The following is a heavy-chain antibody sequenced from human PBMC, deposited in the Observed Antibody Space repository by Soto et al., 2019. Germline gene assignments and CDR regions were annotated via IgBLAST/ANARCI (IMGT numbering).Heavy chain of an antibody. J-gene: IGHJ4*02. CDR1: GGSISSYY. Sequence: SETLSLTCTVSGGSISSYYWSWIRQPPGKGLEWIGYIYYSGSTNYNPSLKSRVTISVDTSKNQFSLKLSSVTAADTAVYYCARVSQSLFDYWGQGTLVTVSS. CDR2: IYYSGST. CDR3: ARVSQSLFDY. V-gene: IGHV4-59*01.